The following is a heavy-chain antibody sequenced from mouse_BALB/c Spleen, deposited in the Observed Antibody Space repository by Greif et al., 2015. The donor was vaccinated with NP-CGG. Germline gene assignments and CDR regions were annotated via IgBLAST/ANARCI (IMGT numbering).Heavy chain of an antibody. V-gene: IGHV1-54*01. D-gene: IGHD2-3*01. Sequence: QVQLQQSGAELVRPGTSVKVSCKASGYAFTNYLIEWVKQRPGQGLEWIGVINPGSGGTNYNEKFKGKATLTAVKSSSTAYMQLSSLTSDDSAVYFCANDGYFPFAYWGQGTLATVSA. J-gene: IGHJ3*01. CDR3: ANDGYFPFAY. CDR1: GYAFTNYL. CDR2: INPGSGGT.